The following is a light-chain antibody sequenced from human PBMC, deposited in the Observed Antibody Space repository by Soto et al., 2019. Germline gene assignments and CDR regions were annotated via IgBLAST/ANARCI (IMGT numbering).Light chain of an antibody. Sequence: ETVLTQSPGTLSLSPGERATLSCRASQSVNSNYLAWYQQKPGQSPRLLIYGASSRATGIPDRFSGSGSGTDFPLTRSRLEPEDFAVYYCQLYGGSQYTFGQGTKLEFK. CDR1: QSVNSNY. V-gene: IGKV3-20*01. J-gene: IGKJ2*01. CDR3: QLYGGSQYT. CDR2: GAS.